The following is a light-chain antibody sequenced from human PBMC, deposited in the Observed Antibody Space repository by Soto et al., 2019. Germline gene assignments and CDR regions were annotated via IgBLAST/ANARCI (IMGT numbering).Light chain of an antibody. CDR3: QTWGTGIHYV. CDR1: SGHSSYA. V-gene: IGLV4-69*01. Sequence: QAVVTQSPSASASLGASVKLTCTLSSGHSSYAIAWHQQQPEKGPRYLMKLNSDGSHSKGDGIPDRFSGSSSGAERYLTISSLQSEDAADYYCQTWGTGIHYVFGTGTKLTVL. CDR2: LNSDGSH. J-gene: IGLJ1*01.